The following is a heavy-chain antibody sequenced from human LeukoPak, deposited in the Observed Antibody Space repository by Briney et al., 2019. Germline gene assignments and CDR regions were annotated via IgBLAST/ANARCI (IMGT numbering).Heavy chain of an antibody. CDR1: GGSISSSSYY. V-gene: IGHV4-61*01. D-gene: IGHD4-4*01. J-gene: IGHJ3*02. CDR2: IYHSGST. Sequence: SETLSLTCTVSGGSISSSSYYWNWIRQPPGKGLEWIGYIYHSGSTNYNPPLKSRVTISLDTSNNQFSLKLTSVTAADTAIYYCARVGGMTTINNAAFDIWGQGTMVTVSS. CDR3: ARVGGMTTINNAAFDI.